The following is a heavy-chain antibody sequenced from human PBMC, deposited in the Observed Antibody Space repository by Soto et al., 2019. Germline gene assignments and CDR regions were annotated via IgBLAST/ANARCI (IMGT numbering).Heavy chain of an antibody. CDR2: VHYTGST. CDR3: ARDRGDSYGPRAFDV. V-gene: IGHV4-59*01. D-gene: IGHD5-18*01. J-gene: IGHJ3*01. Sequence: SETLSLTCTVSGGSISSYHWNWIRRPPGRGLEWIGHVHYTGSTNYNPSLNSRVTISVDTSKSQFSLKLSSVTAADTAVYYCARDRGDSYGPRAFDVWGQGAMVTVSS. CDR1: GGSISSYH.